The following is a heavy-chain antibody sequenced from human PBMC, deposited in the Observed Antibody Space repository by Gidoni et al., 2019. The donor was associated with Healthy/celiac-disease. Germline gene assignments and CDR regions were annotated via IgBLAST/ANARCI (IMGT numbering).Heavy chain of an antibody. CDR1: GGSFSSYA. J-gene: IGHJ4*02. CDR2: IIPNLGIA. D-gene: IGHD2-15*01. V-gene: IGHV1-69*04. Sequence: QLQLVQSGPDAMKPRPSVKFTCKASGGSFSSYASCWVRQAPGQGLEWIGRIIPNLGIANDAQKFQGRVTITADKSTCTAYMELSSLGSEDKAVYYCAGDAGPGCSWDSLWGQGTLVTVSS. CDR3: AGDAGPGCSWDSL.